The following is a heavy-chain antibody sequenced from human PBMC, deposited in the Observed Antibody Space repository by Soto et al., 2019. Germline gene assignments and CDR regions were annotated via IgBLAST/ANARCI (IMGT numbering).Heavy chain of an antibody. CDR1: GGTFSSYT. CDR3: AVYSGYEGYFDY. CDR2: IIPILGIA. J-gene: IGHJ4*02. D-gene: IGHD5-12*01. Sequence: QVQLVQSGAEVKKPGSSVKVSCKASGGTFSSYTISWVRQAPGQGLEWIGRIIPILGIANYAQKFQGRVTITADKSTSTAYMELSSLRSEDTAVYYCAVYSGYEGYFDYWGQGTLVTVSS. V-gene: IGHV1-69*02.